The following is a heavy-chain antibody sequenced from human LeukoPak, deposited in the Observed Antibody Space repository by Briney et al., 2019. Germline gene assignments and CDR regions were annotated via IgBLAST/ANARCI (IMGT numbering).Heavy chain of an antibody. V-gene: IGHV1-2*06. CDR2: INPNSGGT. CDR3: AREGYYESSGHSGFDY. D-gene: IGHD3-22*01. J-gene: IGHJ4*02. Sequence: ASVKVSCKASGYTFTGYYMHWVRQAPGQGLEWMGRINPNSGGTNYAQKFQGRVTMTRDTSISTAYMELSRLRSDDTAVYYCAREGYYESSGHSGFDYWGQGTLVTVSS. CDR1: GYTFTGYY.